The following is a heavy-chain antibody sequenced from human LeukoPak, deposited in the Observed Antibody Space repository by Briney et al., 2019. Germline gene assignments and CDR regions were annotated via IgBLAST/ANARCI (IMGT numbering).Heavy chain of an antibody. CDR1: GYTFTGYY. CDR3: TRDWGRRGLYDFGSGDDSRSDP. D-gene: IGHD3-3*01. CDR2: INPNSGGT. J-gene: IGHJ5*02. Sequence: GASVKVSCKASGYTFTGYYIHWVRQAPGQGLEWMGWINPNSGGTNYEQKFQGRVTMTRDTSISTAYMELSRLKSDDTAIYYCTRDWGRRGLYDFGSGDDSRSDPWGQGTLVTVSS. V-gene: IGHV1-2*02.